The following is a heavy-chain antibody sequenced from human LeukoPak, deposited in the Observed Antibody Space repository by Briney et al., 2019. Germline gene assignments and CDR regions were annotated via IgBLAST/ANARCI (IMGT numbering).Heavy chain of an antibody. Sequence: GDSLRLSCAASGFTFSDYAMNWVRQAPGRGPEWVSVIYSGGSTYYADSVKGRFTISRDNSKNTLYLQMNSLRAEDTAVYYCARDVSVDYSNYYFDYWGQGTLVTVSS. V-gene: IGHV3-66*02. D-gene: IGHD4-11*01. CDR1: GFTFSDYA. CDR2: IYSGGST. CDR3: ARDVSVDYSNYYFDY. J-gene: IGHJ4*02.